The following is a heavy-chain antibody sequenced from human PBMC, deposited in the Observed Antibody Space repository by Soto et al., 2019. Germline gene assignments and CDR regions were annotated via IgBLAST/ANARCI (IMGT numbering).Heavy chain of an antibody. Sequence: GRSLRLSCAASGFTLSDYAMTWISQGQGKGLEWVSAISGSGDSTYYTDSVKGRFTISRDNSKNTLYLEMNGLRAEDTAVYYCAKVFPQDWGQDYYYGMDVWGQGTTVTVSS. CDR2: ISGSGDST. CDR3: AKVFPQDWGQDYYYGMDV. V-gene: IGHV3-23*01. D-gene: IGHD7-27*01. CDR1: GFTLSDYA. J-gene: IGHJ6*02.